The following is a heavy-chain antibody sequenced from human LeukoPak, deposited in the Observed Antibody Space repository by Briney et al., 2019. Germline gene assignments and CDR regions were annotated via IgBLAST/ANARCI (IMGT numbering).Heavy chain of an antibody. CDR2: ISAYNGNT. V-gene: IGHV1-18*01. CDR3: ARVWGYGDATGDY. Sequence: ASVKVSCKASGGTFSNYTISWVRQAPGQGLEWMGWISAYNGNTNYAQKLQGRVTMTTDTSTSTAYMELRSLRSDDTAVYYCARVWGYGDATGDYWGQGTLVTVSS. D-gene: IGHD4-17*01. J-gene: IGHJ4*02. CDR1: GGTFSNYT.